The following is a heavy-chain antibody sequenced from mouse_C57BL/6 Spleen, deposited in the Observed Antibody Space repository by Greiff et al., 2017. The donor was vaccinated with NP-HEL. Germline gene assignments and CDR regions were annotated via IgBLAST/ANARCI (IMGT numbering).Heavy chain of an antibody. Sequence: EVKLVESGGGLVKPGGSLKLSCAASGFTFSDYGMHWVRQAPEKGLEWVAYISSGSSTIYYADTVKGRFTISRDNAKNTLFLQLTSLRSEDTAMDYCARLGRYAMDYWGQGTSVTVSS. V-gene: IGHV5-17*01. CDR3: ARLGRYAMDY. J-gene: IGHJ4*01. CDR1: GFTFSDYG. CDR2: ISSGSSTI. D-gene: IGHD4-1*01.